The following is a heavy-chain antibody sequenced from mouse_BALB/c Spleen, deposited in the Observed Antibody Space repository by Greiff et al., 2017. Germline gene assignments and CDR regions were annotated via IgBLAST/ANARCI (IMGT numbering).Heavy chain of an antibody. D-gene: IGHD1-1*01. J-gene: IGHJ2*01. CDR1: GYTFTSYW. CDR3: TSYGSREPSYFDY. CDR2: IYPGNSDT. V-gene: IGHV1-5*01. Sequence: VQLQQSGTVLARPGASVKMSCKASGYTFTSYWMHWVKQRPGQGLEWIGAIYPGNSDTSYNQKFKGKAKLTAVTSTSTAYMELSSLTNEDSAVYYCTSYGSREPSYFDYWGQGTTLTVAS.